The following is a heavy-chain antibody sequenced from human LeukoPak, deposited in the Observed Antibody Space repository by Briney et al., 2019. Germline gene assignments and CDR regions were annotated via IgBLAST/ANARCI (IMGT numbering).Heavy chain of an antibody. J-gene: IGHJ4*02. V-gene: IGHV3-64D*06. CDR3: VKGKGIAVTSLDY. D-gene: IGHD6-19*01. CDR2: ISSNGGST. Sequence: GGSLRLSCSASGFIFSNYAMNWVRQAPGKGLEYVSAISSNGGSTYYADSVKGRFTISRDNYKNTLYLQMSSLRADDTAVYYCVKGKGIAVTSLDYWGQGTLVTVSS. CDR1: GFIFSNYA.